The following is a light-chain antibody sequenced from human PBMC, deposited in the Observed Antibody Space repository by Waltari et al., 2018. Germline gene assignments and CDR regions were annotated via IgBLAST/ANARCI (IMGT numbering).Light chain of an antibody. CDR3: QHYNNWSA. CDR2: GAS. CDR1: QSVTSN. Sequence: EIVMTQSPATLSVSPGERATLSCRARQSVTSNLAWYQQKPGRAPRLLIYGASIRATGIPARFSGSGSGTEFTLTISSLQSEDFAVYYCQHYNNWSAFGQGTKVEIK. J-gene: IGKJ1*01. V-gene: IGKV3-15*01.